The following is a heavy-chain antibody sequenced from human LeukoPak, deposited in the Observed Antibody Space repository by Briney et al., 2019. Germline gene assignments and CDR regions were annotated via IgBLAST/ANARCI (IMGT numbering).Heavy chain of an antibody. CDR1: GGSFSGYY. Sequence: WETLSLTCAVSGGSFSGYYWSWIRQAPGKGLEWIGEINHSGSTNYNPSPKSRVTISVDTTKNQYSLKLSSVTAADTAVYYCARGGYSGYGKPFDYWGQGTLVTVSS. J-gene: IGHJ4*02. D-gene: IGHD5-12*01. V-gene: IGHV4-34*01. CDR2: INHSGST. CDR3: ARGGYSGYGKPFDY.